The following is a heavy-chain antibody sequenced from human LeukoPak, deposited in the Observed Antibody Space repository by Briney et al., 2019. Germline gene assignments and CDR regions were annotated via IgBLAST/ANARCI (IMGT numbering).Heavy chain of an antibody. CDR3: ARDLSSPYGMDV. V-gene: IGHV3-23*01. CDR1: GFTFSSYA. D-gene: IGHD2-2*01. CDR2: ISGSGDNT. Sequence: GGSLRLSCAASGFTFSSYAMSWVRQAPGKGLEWVSGISGSGDNTYYADSVKGRFTISRDNSKNTLYVQVNSLGTEDTAVYYCARDLSSPYGMDVWGQGTTVTVSS. J-gene: IGHJ6*02.